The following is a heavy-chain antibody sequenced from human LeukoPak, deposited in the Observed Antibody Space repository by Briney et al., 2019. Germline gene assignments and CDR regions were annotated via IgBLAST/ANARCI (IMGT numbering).Heavy chain of an antibody. D-gene: IGHD3-16*01. CDR1: GYNFMSYG. J-gene: IGHJ4*02. CDR2: INPNSGDT. CDR3: ARVRYRLAETYIDY. Sequence: ASVKVSCKASGYNFMSYGMHWVRQAPGQGLEWMGWINPNSGDTNYAQKFQGRVTMTRDTSISTAYMELSRLRSDDTAVYYCARVRYRLAETYIDYWGQGTLVTVSS. V-gene: IGHV1-2*02.